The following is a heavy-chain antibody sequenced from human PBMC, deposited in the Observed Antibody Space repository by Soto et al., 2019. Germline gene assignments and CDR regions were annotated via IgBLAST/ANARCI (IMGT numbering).Heavy chain of an antibody. CDR3: AKDGGSSWYEYYDY. D-gene: IGHD6-13*01. CDR1: GFTFDDYA. V-gene: IGHV3-9*01. J-gene: IGHJ4*02. Sequence: EVQLVESGGVLVQPGRSLRLSCAASGFTFDDYAMHWVRQDPGKGLEWVSGISCNSGSIGYADSVKGRFTISRDNAKNSLYLQMNSLRAEDTALYYCAKDGGSSWYEYYDYWGQGTLVTVSS. CDR2: ISCNSGSI.